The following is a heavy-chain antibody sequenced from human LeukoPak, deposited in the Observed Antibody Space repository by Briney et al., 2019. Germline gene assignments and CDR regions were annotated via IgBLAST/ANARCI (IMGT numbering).Heavy chain of an antibody. CDR3: ANKGNSFDF. V-gene: IGHV4-59*03. J-gene: IGHJ3*01. Sequence: KPSETLSLTCTVSGGSISSYYWSWIRQPPGQGLEWIGYIYYSGNTNYNPSLNSRVTMSVDTSKNQFSLKLSSVTAADTALYYCANKGNSFDFWGQGTMVTVSS. CDR2: IYYSGNT. CDR1: GGSISSYY. D-gene: IGHD3-10*01.